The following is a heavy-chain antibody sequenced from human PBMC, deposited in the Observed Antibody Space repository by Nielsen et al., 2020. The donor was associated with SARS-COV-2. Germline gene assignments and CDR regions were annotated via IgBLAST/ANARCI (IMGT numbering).Heavy chain of an antibody. CDR2: ISSPSNYV. V-gene: IGHV3-21*04. CDR1: RFGLTTYT. J-gene: IGHJ4*02. CDR3: VLTTHFFDF. D-gene: IGHD4/OR15-4a*01. Sequence: GESLKISCEVSRFGLTTYTINWVRQAPGKGLEWVSCISSPSNYVHYADSVQGRFTISKDYLQINDLRAEDTAVYYCVLTTHFFDFWGQGTLVTVSS.